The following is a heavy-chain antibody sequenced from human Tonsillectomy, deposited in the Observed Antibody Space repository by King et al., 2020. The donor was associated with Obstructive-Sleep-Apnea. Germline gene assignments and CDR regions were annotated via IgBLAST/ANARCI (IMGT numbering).Heavy chain of an antibody. D-gene: IGHD2-2*01. CDR2: IYYSGST. CDR3: ARGVDCSSTSCYRGRWFDP. J-gene: IGHJ5*02. V-gene: IGHV4-30-4*07. Sequence: QLQESGPGLVKPSQTLSLTCAVSGGSISSGGYSWSWIRQPPGKGLEWIGYIYYSGSTYFNPSPQSRVTISVDTSKNQFSLKLSSVTAADTAVYYCARGVDCSSTSCYRGRWFDPWGQGTLVTVSS. CDR1: GGSISSGGYS.